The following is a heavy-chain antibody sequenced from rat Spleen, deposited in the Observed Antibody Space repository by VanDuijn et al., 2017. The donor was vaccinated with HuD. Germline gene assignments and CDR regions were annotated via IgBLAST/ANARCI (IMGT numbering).Heavy chain of an antibody. CDR3: ARHGPHNYPGSLMDA. CDR2: INYDGRST. CDR1: GFIFSDHY. J-gene: IGHJ4*01. V-gene: IGHV5S10*01. Sequence: EVQLVESGGGLVQPGGSLKLSCAASGFIFSDHYVAWVRQAPTKGLEWVATINYDGRSTFYRDSLRARFTISRDNAKSILYLQMDSRRSEDTATYYCARHGPHNYPGSLMDAWGQGASVTVSS. D-gene: IGHD1-4*01.